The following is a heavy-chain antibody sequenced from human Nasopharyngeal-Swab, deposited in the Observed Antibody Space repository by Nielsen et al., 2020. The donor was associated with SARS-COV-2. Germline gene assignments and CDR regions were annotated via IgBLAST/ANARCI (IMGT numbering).Heavy chain of an antibody. V-gene: IGHV3-7*03. CDR2: IKQDGSEK. CDR1: GFTFSSYW. D-gene: IGHD3-3*01. J-gene: IGHJ4*02. Sequence: ESLKISCAASGFTFSSYWMSWVRQAPGKGLEWVANIKQDGSEKYYVDSVKGRFTISRDNAKNSLYLQMNSLRVEDTAVYYCARDNDFWSGPLSNWGQGTLVTVSS. CDR3: ARDNDFWSGPLSN.